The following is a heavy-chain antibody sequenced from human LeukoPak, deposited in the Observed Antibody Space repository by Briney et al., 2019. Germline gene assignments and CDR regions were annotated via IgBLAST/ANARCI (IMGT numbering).Heavy chain of an antibody. CDR1: GFTFSGYA. D-gene: IGHD2-8*01. J-gene: IGHJ4*02. V-gene: IGHV3-23*01. CDR2: ISGSGGST. CDR3: AKADPLRYCTNGVCYDFDY. Sequence: GGSLRLSCAASGFTFSGYAMNWVRQAPGKGLEWLSAISGSGGSTYYADSVKGRFTISRDNSKNTLYVQMNSLRAEDTAVYYCAKADPLRYCTNGVCYDFDYWGQGTLVTVSS.